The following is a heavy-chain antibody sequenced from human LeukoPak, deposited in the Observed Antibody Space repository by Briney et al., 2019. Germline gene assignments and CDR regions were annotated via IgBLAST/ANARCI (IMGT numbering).Heavy chain of an antibody. J-gene: IGHJ4*02. CDR1: GGSISSYY. V-gene: IGHV4-59*01. D-gene: IGHD2-2*01. Sequence: SETLSLTCTVSGGSISSYYWSWIRQPPGKGLEWIGYIYYSGSTNYNPSLKSRVTISVDRSKNQFSLKLSSVTAADTAVYYCARAPYQAHHFDYWGQGTLVTVSS. CDR2: IYYSGST. CDR3: ARAPYQAHHFDY.